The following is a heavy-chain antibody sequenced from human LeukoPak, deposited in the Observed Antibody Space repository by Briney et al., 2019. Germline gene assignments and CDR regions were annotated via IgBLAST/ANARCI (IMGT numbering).Heavy chain of an antibody. CDR3: ARGPKVVVPAANLFDY. D-gene: IGHD2-2*01. Sequence: SLTCAVYGGSFSGYYWSWIRQPPGKGLEWIGEINHSGSTNYNPSLKSRVTISVDTSKNQFSLKLSSVTAADTAVYYCARGPKVVVPAANLFDYWGQGTLVTVSS. V-gene: IGHV4-34*01. J-gene: IGHJ4*02. CDR2: INHSGST. CDR1: GGSFSGYY.